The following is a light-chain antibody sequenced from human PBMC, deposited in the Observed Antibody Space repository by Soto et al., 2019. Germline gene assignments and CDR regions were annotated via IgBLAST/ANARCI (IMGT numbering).Light chain of an antibody. CDR1: QSVSSNY. J-gene: IGKJ5*01. CDR2: GAS. CDR3: QQYGSSLSIT. V-gene: IGKV3-20*01. Sequence: EIVLTQSPGTLSLSPGERATLSCRASQSVSSNYFAWYQQKPGQAPRLLIHGASSSPTGIPDRFSDSGSGTDFTLTISRLEPEDFAVYYCQQYGSSLSITFGQGTRLEIK.